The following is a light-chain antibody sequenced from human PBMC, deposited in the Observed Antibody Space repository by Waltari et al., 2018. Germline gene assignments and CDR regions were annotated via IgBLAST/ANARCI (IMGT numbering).Light chain of an antibody. Sequence: QSALTQPASVSGSPGQSITISCTGTSSDVGGYKYVSWYQQHPGKAPKLIIYDVNNLPSGVSNLLSASKSANTASLTISGLQAEDEADYYCNSFTLVTALLVFGGGTKLTVL. V-gene: IGLV2-14*03. CDR2: DVN. CDR3: NSFTLVTALLV. J-gene: IGLJ2*01. CDR1: SSDVGGYKY.